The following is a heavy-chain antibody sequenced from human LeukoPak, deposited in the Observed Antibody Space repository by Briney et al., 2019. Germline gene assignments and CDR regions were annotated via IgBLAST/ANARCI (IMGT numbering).Heavy chain of an antibody. CDR3: AREGPSVTPYY. J-gene: IGHJ4*02. Sequence: GGSLRLSCAASGFKFSSNWMSWLRQAPGKGLEWVANIKQDGSENYYVDSVKGRFTISRDNAKNSLYLQMNSLRAEDTAVYYCAREGPSVTPYYWGQGTLVTVSS. CDR2: IKQDGSEN. V-gene: IGHV3-7*01. D-gene: IGHD4-17*01. CDR1: GFKFSSNW.